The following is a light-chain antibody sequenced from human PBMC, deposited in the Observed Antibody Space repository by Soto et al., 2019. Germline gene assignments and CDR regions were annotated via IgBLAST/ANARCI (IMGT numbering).Light chain of an antibody. J-gene: IGKJ4*01. CDR3: QQYNTWPLT. Sequence: EIVMTQTPATLSVSPGERATLSCRASQSVSSNLAWYQHKPGQAASLLIHGASTRATGIPARFSGSGSGTEFTLTISRLQSEDFAVYYCQQYNTWPLTFGGGTKVEIK. CDR1: QSVSSN. V-gene: IGKV3-15*01. CDR2: GAS.